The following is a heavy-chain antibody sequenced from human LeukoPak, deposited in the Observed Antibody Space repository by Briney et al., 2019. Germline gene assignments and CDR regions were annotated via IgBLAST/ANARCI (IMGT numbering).Heavy chain of an antibody. CDR1: GGSISSYY. CDR3: ARGEEWLGELDY. CDR2: IYYSGST. Sequence: PSETLSLTCTVSGGSISSYYWSWIRQPPGKGLEWIGYIYYSGSTNYNPSLKSRVTISVDTSKNQFSLKLSSATAADTAVYYCARGEEWLGELDYWGQGTLVTVSS. J-gene: IGHJ4*02. V-gene: IGHV4-59*01. D-gene: IGHD6-19*01.